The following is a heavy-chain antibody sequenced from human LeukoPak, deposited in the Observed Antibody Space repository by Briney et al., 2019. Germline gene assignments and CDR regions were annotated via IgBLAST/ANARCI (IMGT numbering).Heavy chain of an antibody. Sequence: PGGSLRLSCAASGFTFSSYAMSWVRQAPGKGLEWVSTISGSGGSTSYADSVKGRFTISRDNSKNTLYLLMNSLRAEDTAVYYCAKDPTKLPPSFYFDYWGQGALVTVSS. V-gene: IGHV3-23*01. J-gene: IGHJ4*02. CDR3: AKDPTKLPPSFYFDY. D-gene: IGHD2-15*01. CDR1: GFTFSSYA. CDR2: ISGSGGST.